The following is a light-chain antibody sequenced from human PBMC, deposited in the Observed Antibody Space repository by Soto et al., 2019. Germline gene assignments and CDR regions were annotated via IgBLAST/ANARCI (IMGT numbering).Light chain of an antibody. CDR2: DVT. V-gene: IGLV2-11*01. CDR3: CSYAGSYTLV. Sequence: QSALTQPRSVSESPGQSVTISCTGTNTDVGTYNYVSWYQQHPGKAPKLMIFDVTKRPSGVPDRFSGSKSGNTASLTISGLQAEDEAEYYCCSYAGSYTLVFGGGTKLTVL. J-gene: IGLJ3*02. CDR1: NTDVGTYNY.